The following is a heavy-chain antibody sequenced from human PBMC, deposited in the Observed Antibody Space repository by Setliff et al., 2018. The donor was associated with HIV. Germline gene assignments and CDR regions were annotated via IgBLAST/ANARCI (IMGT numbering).Heavy chain of an antibody. CDR2: ISSSSSYI. D-gene: IGHD5-18*01. V-gene: IGHV3-21*01. CDR1: GFTFSSYS. Sequence: SCAASGFTFSSYSMNWVRQAPGKGLEWVSSISSSSSYIYYADSVKGRFTISRDNAKNSLYLQMNSLRAEDTAVYYCGSDGYSYGYDAFDIWGQGTMVTVSS. J-gene: IGHJ3*02. CDR3: GSDGYSYGYDAFDI.